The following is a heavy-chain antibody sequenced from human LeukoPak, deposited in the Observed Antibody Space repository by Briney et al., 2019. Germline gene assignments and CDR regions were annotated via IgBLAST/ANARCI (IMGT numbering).Heavy chain of an antibody. D-gene: IGHD3-9*01. J-gene: IGHJ6*03. Sequence: SETLSLTCAVYGGSFSGYYWSWIRQPPGKGLEWIGEINHSGSTNYNPSLKSRVTISVDTSKNQFSLRLSSVTAADTAVYYCARGNRPRVDWSYYDYYRVVWGKGTRVTVFS. V-gene: IGHV4-34*01. CDR2: INHSGST. CDR3: ARGNRPRVDWSYYDYYRVV. CDR1: GGSFSGYY.